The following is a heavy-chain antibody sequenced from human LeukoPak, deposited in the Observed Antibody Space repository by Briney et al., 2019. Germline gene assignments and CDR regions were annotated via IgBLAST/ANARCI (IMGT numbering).Heavy chain of an antibody. D-gene: IGHD3-9*01. CDR1: GFTFSSYG. CDR2: ISGSGGST. V-gene: IGHV3-23*01. Sequence: GGSLRLSCAASGFTFSSYGMSWVRQAPGKGLEWVSAISGSGGSTYYADSVKGRFTISRDNSKNTLYLQMNSLRAEDTAVYYCAKDPLAITGYFDWNPCPPDYWGQGTLVTVSS. J-gene: IGHJ4*02. CDR3: AKDPLAITGYFDWNPCPPDY.